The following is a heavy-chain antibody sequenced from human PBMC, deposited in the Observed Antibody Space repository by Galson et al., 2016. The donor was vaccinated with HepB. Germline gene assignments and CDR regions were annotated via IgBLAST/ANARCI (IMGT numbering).Heavy chain of an antibody. Sequence: SLRLSCADSGFIFRSYAMNWVRQAPGKGLEWLAVISNDGSNKYFADSVKGRFTISRDNSKNTLYLQMNSLRAEDTAVYYCARFIASPWNDYYYYDMDVWGKGTTVTVSS. CDR1: GFIFRSYA. D-gene: IGHD1-1*01. J-gene: IGHJ6*04. V-gene: IGHV3-30-3*01. CDR2: ISNDGSNK. CDR3: ARFIASPWNDYYYYDMDV.